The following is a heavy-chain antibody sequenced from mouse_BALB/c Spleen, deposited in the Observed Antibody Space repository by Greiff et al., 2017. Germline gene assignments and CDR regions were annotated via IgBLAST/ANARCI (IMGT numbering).Heavy chain of an antibody. D-gene: IGHD2-4*01. CDR2: ISSGGGST. V-gene: IGHV5-12-1*01. CDR1: GFAFSSYD. Sequence: EVMLVESGGGLVKPGGSLKLSCAASGFAFSSYDMSWVRQTPAKRLEWVAYISSGGGSTYYPDTVKGRFTISRDNAKNTLYLQMSSLKSEDTAMYYCARRGGYYDYSYAMDYWGQGTSVTVSS. J-gene: IGHJ4*01. CDR3: ARRGGYYDYSYAMDY.